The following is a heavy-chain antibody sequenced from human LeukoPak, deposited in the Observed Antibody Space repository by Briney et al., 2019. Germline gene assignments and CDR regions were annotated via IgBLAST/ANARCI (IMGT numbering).Heavy chain of an antibody. V-gene: IGHV4-34*01. Sequence: PSETLSLTCAVYGGSFSGYYWSWIRQPPGKGLEWIGEINHSGSTNYNPSLKSRVTISVDTSKNQFSLKLSSVTAADTAVYYCARGVAEYCSSTSCYRGRLIDYWGQGTLVTVSS. D-gene: IGHD2-2*01. CDR3: ARGVAEYCSSTSCYRGRLIDY. J-gene: IGHJ4*02. CDR1: GGSFSGYY. CDR2: INHSGST.